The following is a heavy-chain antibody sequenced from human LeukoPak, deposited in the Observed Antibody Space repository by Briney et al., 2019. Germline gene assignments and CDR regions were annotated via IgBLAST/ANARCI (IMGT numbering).Heavy chain of an antibody. J-gene: IGHJ6*03. V-gene: IGHV3-11*01. CDR2: ISSSGSTI. CDR3: ARGNYGGNSHYYYYMDV. Sequence: GGSLRLFCAASGFTFSDYYMSWIRQAPGKGREWVSYISSSGSTIYYADSVKGRFTISRDNAKNSLYLQMNSLRAEDTAVYYCARGNYGGNSHYYYYMDVWGKGTTVTVSS. CDR1: GFTFSDYY. D-gene: IGHD4-23*01.